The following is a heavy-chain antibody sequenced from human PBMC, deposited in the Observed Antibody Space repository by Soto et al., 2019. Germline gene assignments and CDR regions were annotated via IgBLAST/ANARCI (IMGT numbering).Heavy chain of an antibody. J-gene: IGHJ6*03. CDR2: ISSSSSYI. Sequence: EVQLVESGGGLVKPGGSLRLSCAASGFTFSSYSMNWVRQAPGKGLDGVSSISSSSSYIYYADSVKGRFTIPRDNAKNSLYLQMTSLRDEDTAVYYCARGGYSSGWYVGEVYYSYMDVWGKGTTVTVSS. V-gene: IGHV3-21*01. CDR3: ARGGYSSGWYVGEVYYSYMDV. D-gene: IGHD6-19*01. CDR1: GFTFSSYS.